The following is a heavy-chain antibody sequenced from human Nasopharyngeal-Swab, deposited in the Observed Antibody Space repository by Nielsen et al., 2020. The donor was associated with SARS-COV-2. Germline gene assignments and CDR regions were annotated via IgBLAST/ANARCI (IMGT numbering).Heavy chain of an antibody. V-gene: IGHV1-69*13. CDR1: GGTFSSYA. D-gene: IGHD4-17*01. J-gene: IGHJ3*02. Sequence: SVKVSCKASGGTFSSYAISWVRQAPGQGLEWMGGIIPIFGTANYAQKFQGRVTITADESTSTAYMELSSLRSEDTAVYYCARWSWRKHYGDYVSDAFDIWSQGTMVTVSS. CDR2: IIPIFGTA. CDR3: ARWSWRKHYGDYVSDAFDI.